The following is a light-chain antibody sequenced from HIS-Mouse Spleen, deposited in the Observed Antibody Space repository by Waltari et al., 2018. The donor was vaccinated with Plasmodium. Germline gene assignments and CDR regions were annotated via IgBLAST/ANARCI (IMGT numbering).Light chain of an antibody. Sequence: EIVMTQSPATLSVSPGERATLSCRASQSVSSNLAWYQQKPSQAPRLLIYGASTRATGIPARFSGSGSGTEFTLNISSLQSEDFAVYYCQQYNNWSFTFGPGTKVDIK. CDR3: QQYNNWSFT. CDR2: GAS. V-gene: IGKV3-15*01. J-gene: IGKJ3*01. CDR1: QSVSSN.